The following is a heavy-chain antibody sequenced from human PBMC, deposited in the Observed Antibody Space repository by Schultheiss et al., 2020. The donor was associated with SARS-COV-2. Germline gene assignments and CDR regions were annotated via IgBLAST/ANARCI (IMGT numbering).Heavy chain of an antibody. CDR2: INSDGSST. CDR3: ARDYSAAAALDY. CDR1: GFTFSSYW. V-gene: IGHV3-74*01. Sequence: GGSLRLSCAASGFTFSSYWMHWVRQAPGKGLVWVSRINSDGSSTSYADSVKGRITISRDNAKNSLFLQMNSLRAEDTAVYYCARDYSAAAALDYWGQGTLVTVSS. D-gene: IGHD6-13*01. J-gene: IGHJ4*02.